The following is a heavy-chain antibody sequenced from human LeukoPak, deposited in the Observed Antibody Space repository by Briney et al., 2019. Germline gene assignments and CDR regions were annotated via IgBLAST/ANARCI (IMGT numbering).Heavy chain of an antibody. D-gene: IGHD2-2*01. CDR2: ISGSGGST. J-gene: IGHJ4*02. CDR1: GFTFSSYA. V-gene: IGHV3-23*01. CDR3: AKVRRCSSTSCYFGY. Sequence: GGSLRLSCAASGFTFSSYAMSWVRQAPGKGLEWVSAISGSGGSTYYADSVKGRFTISRDNSKNTLYLQMNSLRAEDTAVYYCAKVRRCSSTSCYFGYWGQGTLVTVSS.